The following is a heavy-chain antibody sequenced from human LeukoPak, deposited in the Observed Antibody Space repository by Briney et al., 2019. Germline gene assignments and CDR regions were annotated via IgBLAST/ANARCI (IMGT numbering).Heavy chain of an antibody. Sequence: GASVKVSCKASGGTFSSYAISWVRQAPGQGLEWMGGIIPIFGTANYAQKFQGRVTITADESTSTAYMELSSLRSEDTAVYYCASKVEMATLTPRYYGMDVWGQGTTVTVSS. CDR3: ASKVEMATLTPRYYGMDV. V-gene: IGHV1-69*13. CDR1: GGTFSSYA. CDR2: IIPIFGTA. J-gene: IGHJ6*02. D-gene: IGHD5-24*01.